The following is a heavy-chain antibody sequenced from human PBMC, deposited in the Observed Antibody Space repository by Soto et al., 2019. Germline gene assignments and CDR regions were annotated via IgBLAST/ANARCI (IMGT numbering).Heavy chain of an antibody. CDR2: ISSSSSTI. CDR1: GFTFSSYS. J-gene: IGHJ6*02. CDR3: AKDRGSGSCAANYYYYGMDV. D-gene: IGHD3-10*01. V-gene: IGHV3-48*02. Sequence: GGSLRLSCAASGFTFSSYSMNWVRQAPGKGLEWVSYISSSSSTIYYADSVKGRFTISRDNAKNSLYLQMNSLRDEDTAVYYCAKDRGSGSCAANYYYYGMDVWGQGTTVTVSS.